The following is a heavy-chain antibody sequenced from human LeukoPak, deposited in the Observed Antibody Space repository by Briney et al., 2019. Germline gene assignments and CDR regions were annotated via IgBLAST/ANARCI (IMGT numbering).Heavy chain of an antibody. CDR2: ITNDGSRQ. J-gene: IGHJ4*02. Sequence: GGSLRLSCEPSIFVFSEYYMHWVRLAPGKGLEWLAVITNDGSRQFYADSVKGRFTVSRDNSKSLLFLQMESLRHDDTGIYYCAKGRRTGFVDYWGQGTLVTVSS. CDR3: AKGRRTGFVDY. V-gene: IGHV3-30*18. CDR1: IFVFSEYY. D-gene: IGHD1-1*01.